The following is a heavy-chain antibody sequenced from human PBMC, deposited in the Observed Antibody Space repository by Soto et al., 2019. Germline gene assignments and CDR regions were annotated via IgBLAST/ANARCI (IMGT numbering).Heavy chain of an antibody. CDR1: GGTFGNYA. Sequence: QVQLVQSGAEVKTPGASVKVSCKASGGTFGNYAISWVRQAPGQGLEWLGGTLPIFGTANYAQKFQGRATITADRSTSTAYMELSSLTSEDTAVYYCVRESHEIVAVPATVMGPFTWFDPWGQGTLVTVSS. V-gene: IGHV1-69*06. D-gene: IGHD2-2*01. J-gene: IGHJ5*02. CDR3: VRESHEIVAVPATVMGPFTWFDP. CDR2: TLPIFGTA.